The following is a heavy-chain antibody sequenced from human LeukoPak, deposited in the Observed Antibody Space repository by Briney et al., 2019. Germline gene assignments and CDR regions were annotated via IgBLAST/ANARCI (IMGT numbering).Heavy chain of an antibody. CDR2: TYYRSKWYN. Sequence: PSQTLSLTCAISGDSVSSNSAAWNWIRQSPSRGLEWLGRTYYRSKWYNDYAVSVKSRITINPDTSKNQFYLQLNSVTPEDTAVYYCAREVITIFGVVGLDYWGQGTLVTVSS. CDR3: AREVITIFGVVGLDY. CDR1: GDSVSSNSAA. J-gene: IGHJ4*02. D-gene: IGHD3-3*01. V-gene: IGHV6-1*01.